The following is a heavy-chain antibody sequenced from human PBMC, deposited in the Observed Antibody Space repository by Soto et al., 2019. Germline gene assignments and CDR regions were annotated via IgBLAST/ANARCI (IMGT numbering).Heavy chain of an antibody. J-gene: IGHJ4*02. CDR3: ARGNAYCGGDCYPDYFDY. D-gene: IGHD2-21*02. V-gene: IGHV4-59*12. CDR1: GGSISGRC. CDR2: FCYTGST. Sequence: SETLSLTCTVSGGSISGRCWSWVRQSPGKGLEWIGYFCYTGSTNYNPSLKSRVTISVDRSKTQCSLKLTSVTAADTAVYYCARGNAYCGGDCYPDYFDYWGQGTLVTVSS.